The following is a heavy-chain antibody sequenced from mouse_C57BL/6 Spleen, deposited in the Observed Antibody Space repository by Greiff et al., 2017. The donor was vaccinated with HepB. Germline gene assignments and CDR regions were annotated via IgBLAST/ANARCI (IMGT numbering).Heavy chain of an antibody. V-gene: IGHV1-15*01. CDR3: TWAGTTGDAMDY. J-gene: IGHJ4*01. CDR1: GYTFTDYE. Sequence: QVQLKQSGAELVRPGASVTLSCKASGYTFTDYEMHWVKQTTVHGLEWIGAIDPETGGTAYNQKFKGKAILTADKSSSTAYMELRSLTSEDSAVYYCTWAGTTGDAMDYWGQGTSVTVSS. D-gene: IGHD4-1*01. CDR2: IDPETGGT.